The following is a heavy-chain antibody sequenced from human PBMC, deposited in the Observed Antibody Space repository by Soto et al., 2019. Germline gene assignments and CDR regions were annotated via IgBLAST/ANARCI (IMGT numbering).Heavy chain of an antibody. V-gene: IGHV3-33*01. CDR1: GFTFSSYG. CDR2: IWYDGSNK. Sequence: QVQLVESGGGVVQPGRSLRLSCAASGFTFSSYGMHWVRQAPGKGLERAAVIWYDGSNKYYADSVKGRFTISRDNSKNTLYMQMNSVRAEDTAVYYCARDLEIAAAGSIDYWGQGTLVTVSS. J-gene: IGHJ4*02. CDR3: ARDLEIAAAGSIDY. D-gene: IGHD6-13*01.